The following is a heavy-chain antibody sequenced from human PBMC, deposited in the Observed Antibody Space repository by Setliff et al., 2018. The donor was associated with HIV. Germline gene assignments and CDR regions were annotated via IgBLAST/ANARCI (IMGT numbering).Heavy chain of an antibody. V-gene: IGHV3-74*01. Sequence: GGSLRFSCAASGFTFSSYWMHWVRQAPGKGLVWVSRINSDGSSTSYADSVKGRFTASRDNPKNTVSLQLNSLRIEDTAVYYCARDFSWATDSWGQGTLVTVSS. CDR1: GFTFSSYW. J-gene: IGHJ4*02. CDR3: ARDFSWATDS. CDR2: INSDGSST. D-gene: IGHD2-15*01.